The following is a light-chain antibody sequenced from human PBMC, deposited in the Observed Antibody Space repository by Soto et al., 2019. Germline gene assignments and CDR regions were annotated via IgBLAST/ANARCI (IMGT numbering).Light chain of an antibody. CDR2: GAS. Sequence: EVVLTQSPGTLSLSAGERATLSCRASQSVSSNLAWYQQKPGQAPRLLIYGASTRATGIPARFSGSGSGTEFTLTISSLQSEDFAVYYCQQYNNWPRTFGQGTKVDI. J-gene: IGKJ1*01. CDR1: QSVSSN. V-gene: IGKV3-15*01. CDR3: QQYNNWPRT.